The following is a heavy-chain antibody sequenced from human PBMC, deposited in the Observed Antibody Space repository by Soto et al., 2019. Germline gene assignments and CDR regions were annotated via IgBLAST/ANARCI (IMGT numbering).Heavy chain of an antibody. CDR3: ARLFIDYYYYGMDV. CDR2: IYHSGST. Sequence: QVQLQESGPGLVKPSETLSLTCAVSGGSIRSSNWWSWVRQSPGKGLEWIGEIYHSGSTNYNPSLKSRVTISVAKSKSQFSLKLSSVIAADTAVYYCARLFIDYYYYGMDVWGQGTTVTVSS. J-gene: IGHJ6*02. CDR1: GGSIRSSNW. V-gene: IGHV4-4*02. D-gene: IGHD3-16*02.